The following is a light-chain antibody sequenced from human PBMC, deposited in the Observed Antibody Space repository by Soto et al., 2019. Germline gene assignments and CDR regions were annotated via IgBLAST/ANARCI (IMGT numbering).Light chain of an antibody. CDR1: QSISSY. CDR3: QQSYSTPPIT. Sequence: DIQITQSPSTLSSSVGDRGTITFRESQSISSYLNWYQQKPGKAPKLLIYAASSLQSGVPSRFSGSGSGTDFTLTISSLQPEDFATYYCQQSYSTPPITFGQGTRLEIK. V-gene: IGKV1-39*01. CDR2: AAS. J-gene: IGKJ5*01.